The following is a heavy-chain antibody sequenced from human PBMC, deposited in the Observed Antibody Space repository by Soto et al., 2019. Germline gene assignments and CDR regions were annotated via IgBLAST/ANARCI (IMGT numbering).Heavy chain of an antibody. V-gene: IGHV1-2*02. CDR2: IDPNNGAT. D-gene: IGHD2-8*01. Sequence: QVQLVQSGPEVKKAGASVKVSCKGSGYSFTADFIQWMRQAPGQGLERMGWIDPNNGATNYAQKFQDRVTMTRDTSINTVYMELNRLTSDDTAVYFCARDERHCINHECDTFWFDPWGQGTLVTVSS. J-gene: IGHJ5*02. CDR3: ARDERHCINHECDTFWFDP. CDR1: GYSFTADF.